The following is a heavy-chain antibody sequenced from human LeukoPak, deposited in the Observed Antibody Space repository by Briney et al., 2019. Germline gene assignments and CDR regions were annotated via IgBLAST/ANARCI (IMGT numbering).Heavy chain of an antibody. D-gene: IGHD1-26*01. Sequence: GGSLRLSCAASGFTFSTYAMSWVRQAAGKGLEWVSLISGSGGGTYYADPVKGRFTISRDNFKNTLYLQLNSLRVEDTAVYYCAKNRGAGSHYYYHMNVWGKGTTVTVSS. CDR3: AKNRGAGSHYYYHMNV. CDR1: GFTFSTYA. CDR2: ISGSGGGT. J-gene: IGHJ6*03. V-gene: IGHV3-23*01.